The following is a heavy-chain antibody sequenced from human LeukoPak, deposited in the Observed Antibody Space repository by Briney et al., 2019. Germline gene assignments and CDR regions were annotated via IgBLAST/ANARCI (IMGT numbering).Heavy chain of an antibody. D-gene: IGHD1-26*01. V-gene: IGHV1-69*13. CDR2: IIPIFGTA. J-gene: IGHJ4*02. Sequence: SVKVSCKASGGTFSSYAISWVRQAPGQGLEWMGGIIPIFGTANYAQKFQGRVTITADESTSTAYMKLSSLRSEDTAVYYCARKLVGATPFDYWGQGTLVTVSS. CDR1: GGTFSSYA. CDR3: ARKLVGATPFDY.